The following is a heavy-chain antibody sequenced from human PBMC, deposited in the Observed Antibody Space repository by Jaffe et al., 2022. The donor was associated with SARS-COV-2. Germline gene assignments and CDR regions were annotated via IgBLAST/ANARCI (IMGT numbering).Heavy chain of an antibody. D-gene: IGHD7-27*01. CDR1: GFTFSTHA. J-gene: IGHJ4*02. CDR2: ISYDGSNK. V-gene: IGHV3-30*18. CDR3: AKVGWGSGGDFDD. Sequence: QVQLVESGGGVVQPGRSLRLSCAASGFTFSTHAMHWVRQAPGKGLEWVAVISYDGSNKYYADSVKGRFTISRDNSKNTLYLQMNSLRAEDTAVYYCAKVGWGSGGDFDDWGQGTLVTVSS.